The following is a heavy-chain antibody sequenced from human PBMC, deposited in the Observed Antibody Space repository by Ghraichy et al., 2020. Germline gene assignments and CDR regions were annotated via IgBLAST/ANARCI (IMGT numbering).Heavy chain of an antibody. Sequence: GGSLRLSCGVSGTTFRSHGMHWVRQAPGQGLEWVSFIRSDGWDTDYANSVKGRFTISRDNSKNTLYLQMNSLSAEDTAVYYCAKDRDNGNFYFDYWGQGTLVTVSS. J-gene: IGHJ4*02. CDR1: GTTFRSHG. CDR3: AKDRDNGNFYFDY. CDR2: IRSDGWDT. V-gene: IGHV3-30*02. D-gene: IGHD4-23*01.